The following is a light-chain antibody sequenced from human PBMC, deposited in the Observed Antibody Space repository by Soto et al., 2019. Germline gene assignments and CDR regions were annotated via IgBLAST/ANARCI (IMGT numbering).Light chain of an antibody. V-gene: IGKV4-1*01. CDR1: QSVLHSSTNKNY. CDR2: WAA. Sequence: DIVMTQSPDSLAVSLGERATINCKSSQSVLHSSTNKNYLAWYQQKPGQSPNLLIYWAAAREYGVPDRFSGSGSGTDFTLTISSLQAEDVAVYYCQQYYSIPWTFGQGTKVEIK. CDR3: QQYYSIPWT. J-gene: IGKJ1*01.